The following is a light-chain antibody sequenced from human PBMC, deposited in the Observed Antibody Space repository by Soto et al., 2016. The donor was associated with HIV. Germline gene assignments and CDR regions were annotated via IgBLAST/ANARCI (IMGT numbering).Light chain of an antibody. V-gene: IGLV3-1*01. J-gene: IGLJ1*01. CDR2: QDT. CDR1: KLGDDY. Sequence: SYELTQPPSVSVSPGQTASITCSGDKLGDDYACWYQQKPGQSPVLVIYQDTRRPSGIPERFSGSNSGNTATLTISRVEAGDEADYYCQVWDSSSDPYVFGTGTKVTVL. CDR3: QVWDSSSDPYV.